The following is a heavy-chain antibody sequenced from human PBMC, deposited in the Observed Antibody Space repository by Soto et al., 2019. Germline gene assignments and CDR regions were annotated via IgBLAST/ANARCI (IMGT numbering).Heavy chain of an antibody. V-gene: IGHV4-59*01. D-gene: IGHD6-13*01. Sequence: SEPLSLTCTDSGGSISTYYWSRIRPRPGNGLGWIGYAYSSGSNNYNPSLKSRVPTSVDKSKNQFSLKLSSVNAADTAVYHCAGSPYSSSRTVGNGRAPKWSGLDYWGQGNLVTVS. J-gene: IGHJ4*02. CDR3: AGSPYSSSRTVGNGRAPKWSGLDY. CDR1: GGSISTYY. CDR2: AYSSGSN.